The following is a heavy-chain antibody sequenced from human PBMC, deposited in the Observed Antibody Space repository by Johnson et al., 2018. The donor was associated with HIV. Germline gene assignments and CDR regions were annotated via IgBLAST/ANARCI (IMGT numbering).Heavy chain of an antibody. Sequence: VQLVESGGGLVQPGGSLRLSCAASGFTFSSYWMSWVRQAPGKGLEWVANIKQDGSEKYYVDSMKGRLTISRDNAKNSLYLQMNSLRAEDTAVYYCARERARYNWNYVGAFDIWGQGTMVTVSS. V-gene: IGHV3-7*05. CDR3: ARERARYNWNYVGAFDI. CDR1: GFTFSSYW. J-gene: IGHJ3*02. CDR2: IKQDGSEK. D-gene: IGHD1-7*01.